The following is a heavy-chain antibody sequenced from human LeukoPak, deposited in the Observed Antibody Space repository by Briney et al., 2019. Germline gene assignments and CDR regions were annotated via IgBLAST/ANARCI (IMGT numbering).Heavy chain of an antibody. V-gene: IGHV4-30-2*01. CDR2: IYHNGST. CDR3: ARHHEENGDY. D-gene: IGHD2-8*01. Sequence: PSQTLSLTCAVSGGSISSGGYSWSWIRQPPGKGLEWIGYIYHNGSTYYNPSLKSRVTISVDRSKNQFSLKLSSVTAADTAVYYCARHHEENGDYWGQGTLVTVSS. CDR1: GGSISSGGYS. J-gene: IGHJ4*02.